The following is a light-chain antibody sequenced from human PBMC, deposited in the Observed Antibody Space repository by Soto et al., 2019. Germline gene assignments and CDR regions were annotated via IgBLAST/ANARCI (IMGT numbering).Light chain of an antibody. CDR1: QSVSSRN. Sequence: EIVLTQSPGTLSLSPGERATLSCRASQSVSSRNLAWYQQKPGQAPRLLIYGASSRATGIPDRFSGSGSGTDFTLNISRLEPEDFAVYYCQQYGSSSLFGQGTRLEIK. CDR2: GAS. J-gene: IGKJ5*01. CDR3: QQYGSSSL. V-gene: IGKV3-20*01.